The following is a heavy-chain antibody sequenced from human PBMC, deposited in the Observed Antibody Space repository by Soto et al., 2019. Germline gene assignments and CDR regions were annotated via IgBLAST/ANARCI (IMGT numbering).Heavy chain of an antibody. Sequence: SQTLSLTCAISGDSVSSNSAAWSWIRQSPSRGLEWLGRTYYRSKWNSNYAVSVKGRVTINPDTSKNQFSLQLNSVTPEDTAAYYWARDEGGPWGQGTLVTVSS. J-gene: IGHJ4*01. V-gene: IGHV6-1*01. CDR3: ARDEGGP. CDR1: GDSVSSNSAA. CDR2: TYYRSKWNS.